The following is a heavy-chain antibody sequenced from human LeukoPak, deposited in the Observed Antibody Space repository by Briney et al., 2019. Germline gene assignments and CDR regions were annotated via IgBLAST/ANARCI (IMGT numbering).Heavy chain of an antibody. D-gene: IGHD6-13*01. CDR1: GYTFTVYY. CDR3: AREGAAAASTAFDI. J-gene: IGHJ3*02. Sequence: ASVKVSCTASGYTFTVYYMHWVRQAPGQGLEWMGWINPNSGGTNYAQKFQGRVTMTRDTSLSTAYMELSRLRSDDTAVYYCAREGAAAASTAFDIWGQGTMVTVSS. CDR2: INPNSGGT. V-gene: IGHV1-2*02.